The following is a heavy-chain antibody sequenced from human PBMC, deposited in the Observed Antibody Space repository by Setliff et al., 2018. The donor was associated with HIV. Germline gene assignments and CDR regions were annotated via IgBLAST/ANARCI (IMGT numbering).Heavy chain of an antibody. D-gene: IGHD5-18*01. CDR3: AALKGYSYGRGCFDP. V-gene: IGHV3-23*01. Sequence: ETLSLSCAASGFTFSSYAMSWVRQAPGKGLEWVSVISGSGGTTYYADSVKGRFTISRDNSKNTVFLQMNSLRGEDTAVYYCAALKGYSYGRGCFDPWGQGTLVTVS. J-gene: IGHJ5*02. CDR1: GFTFSSYA. CDR2: ISGSGGTT.